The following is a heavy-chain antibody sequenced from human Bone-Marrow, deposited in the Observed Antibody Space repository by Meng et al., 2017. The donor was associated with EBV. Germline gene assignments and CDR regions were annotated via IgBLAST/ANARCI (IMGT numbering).Heavy chain of an antibody. CDR3: GRDSSRFGSFAY. CDR2: ISYDGSTT. D-gene: IGHD6-13*01. Sequence: LGVSGGRVVGRGRSLRLSCAAPGIAFRDYAMHWVRQAPGKGLEWVTVISYDGSTTYYADSVAGRFTISRDNPKNTLYLHMKSLKAEDTAVYYCGRDSSRFGSFAYWAQGTLVTVSS. CDR1: GIAFRDYA. J-gene: IGHJ4*02. V-gene: IGHV3-30-3*01.